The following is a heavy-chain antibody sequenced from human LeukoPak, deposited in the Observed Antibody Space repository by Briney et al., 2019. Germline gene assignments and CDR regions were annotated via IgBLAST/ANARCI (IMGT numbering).Heavy chain of an antibody. J-gene: IGHJ4*02. CDR1: GFTFSSYA. CDR2: ISYDGSNK. CDR3: AREVGNYYDSSGYPGLFDY. D-gene: IGHD3-22*01. Sequence: GGSLRLSCAASGFTFSSYAMHWVRQAPGKGLEWEAVISYDGSNKYYADSVKGRFTISRDNSKNTLYLQMNSLRAEDTAVYYCAREVGNYYDSSGYPGLFDYWGQGTLVTVSS. V-gene: IGHV3-30-3*01.